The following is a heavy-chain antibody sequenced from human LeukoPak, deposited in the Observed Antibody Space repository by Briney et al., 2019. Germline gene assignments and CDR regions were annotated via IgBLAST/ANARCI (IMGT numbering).Heavy chain of an antibody. CDR1: GFTFSSYA. J-gene: IGHJ4*02. Sequence: PGGSLRLSCAASGFTFSSYAMIWVRQAPGKGLEWVSSLDSSGGRTYYLDSVKGRFTISRDNSKNSLYLQMNSLRAEDTAIYYCARDSPDYGGKGFDYWGQGTLVTVSS. CDR3: ARDSPDYGGKGFDY. CDR2: LDSSGGRT. V-gene: IGHV3-23*01. D-gene: IGHD4-23*01.